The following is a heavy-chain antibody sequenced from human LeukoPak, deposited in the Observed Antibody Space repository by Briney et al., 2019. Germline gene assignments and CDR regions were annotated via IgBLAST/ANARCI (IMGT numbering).Heavy chain of an antibody. D-gene: IGHD6-13*01. J-gene: IGHJ4*02. V-gene: IGHV3-23*01. CDR1: GFTFSSYA. CDR2: ISGSGGST. Sequence: GGSLRLSCAASGFTFSSYAMSWVRQAPGKGLEWVSAISGSGGSTYYADSVKGRFTISRDNSKNTLYLQMNSLRAEDTAVYYCARSEGYNSSPNYWGQRTLVTVSS. CDR3: ARSEGYNSSPNY.